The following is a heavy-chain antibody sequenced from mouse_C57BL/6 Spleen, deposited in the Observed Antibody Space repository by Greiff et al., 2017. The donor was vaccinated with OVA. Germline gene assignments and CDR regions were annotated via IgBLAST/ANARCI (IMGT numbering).Heavy chain of an antibody. CDR1: GYAFSSSW. CDR2: IYPGDGDT. CDR3: ARGDYGSSPWFAY. J-gene: IGHJ3*01. Sequence: VQLQQSGPELVKPGASVKISCKASGYAFSSSWMNWVKQRPGKGLEWIGRIYPGDGDTTYSGKFKGKATLTADKSSSTAYMQLRSLTSEDSAVYFCARGDYGSSPWFAYWGQGTLVTVSA. V-gene: IGHV1-82*01. D-gene: IGHD1-1*01.